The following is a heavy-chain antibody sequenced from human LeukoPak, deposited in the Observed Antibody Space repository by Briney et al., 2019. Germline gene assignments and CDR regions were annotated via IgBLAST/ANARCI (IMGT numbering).Heavy chain of an antibody. Sequence: GGSLRLSCAASGFTFSSYWMHWVRQAPGKGLVWVSRINSDGSSTSYADSVKGRFTISRDNSKNTLYLQMNSLRAEDTAVYYCASAGVESDCSSTSCYRFPYSGYDSGLDYWGQGTLVTVSS. J-gene: IGHJ4*02. V-gene: IGHV3-74*01. CDR3: ASAGVESDCSSTSCYRFPYSGYDSGLDY. CDR2: INSDGSST. D-gene: IGHD2-2*02. CDR1: GFTFSSYW.